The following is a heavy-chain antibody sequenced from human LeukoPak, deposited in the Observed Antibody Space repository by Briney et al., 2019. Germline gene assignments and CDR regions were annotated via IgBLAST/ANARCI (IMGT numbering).Heavy chain of an antibody. J-gene: IGHJ4*02. V-gene: IGHV4-59*08. CDR1: GGSIRSYY. Sequence: SETLSLTCTVSGGSIRSYYWSWIRQPPGKGLEWIGYIYYSGSTNYNPSLKSRVTISVDTSKNQFSLKLSSVTAADTAVYYCAKQESSMLYTPPRSYEDNYFDSWAKEPLVPFSS. CDR3: AKQESSMLYTPPRSYEDNYFDS. D-gene: IGHD1-26*01. CDR2: IYYSGST.